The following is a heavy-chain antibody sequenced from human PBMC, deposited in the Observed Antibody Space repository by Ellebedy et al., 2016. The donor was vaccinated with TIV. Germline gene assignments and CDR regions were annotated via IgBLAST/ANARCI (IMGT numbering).Heavy chain of an antibody. CDR1: GFTFHTYP. V-gene: IGHV3-64*02. CDR2: IVDHGLGK. CDR3: AREAGTTGYFDY. J-gene: IGHJ4*02. Sequence: GESLKIPCDVSGFTFHTYPMPWVRQAPGKGLEHVAGIVDHGLGKYHRDSGKGRFAISRDNSKSVLYLQMGRLRADDMGIYICAREAGTTGYFDYWGRGTPVIVS. D-gene: IGHD1-14*01.